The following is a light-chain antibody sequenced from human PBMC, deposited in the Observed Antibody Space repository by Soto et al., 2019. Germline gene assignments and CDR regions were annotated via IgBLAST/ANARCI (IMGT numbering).Light chain of an antibody. J-gene: IGKJ4*01. Sequence: IPLTHSPSSLSASVGDSVTITCRASQGIGSSLAWYQQKPGKPPRVLIYSTSTLSNGVPSRFSGSGSGTDFSLTISSLQPEDFVTYFCQQVNTFPFTLGGGTKVDIK. V-gene: IGKV1-9*01. CDR1: QGIGSS. CDR2: STS. CDR3: QQVNTFPFT.